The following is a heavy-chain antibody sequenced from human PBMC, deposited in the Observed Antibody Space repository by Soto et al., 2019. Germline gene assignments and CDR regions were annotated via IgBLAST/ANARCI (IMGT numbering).Heavy chain of an antibody. Sequence: SETLSLTCTVSGGSISSSSYYWGWIRQPPGKGLEWIGSIYYSGSTYYNPSLKSRVTISVDTSKNQFSLKLSSVTAADTAVYYCARQNDWNWNRGWNYYMDVWGKGTTVTVSS. CDR2: IYYSGST. V-gene: IGHV4-39*01. CDR1: GGSISSSSYY. CDR3: ARQNDWNWNRGWNYYMDV. J-gene: IGHJ6*03. D-gene: IGHD1-1*01.